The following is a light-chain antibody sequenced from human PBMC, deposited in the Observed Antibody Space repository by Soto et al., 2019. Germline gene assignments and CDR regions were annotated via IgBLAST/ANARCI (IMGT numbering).Light chain of an antibody. Sequence: EIVLTQSPGTLSLSPGERATLSCRASQSVSSNYLAWYQHKPGQGPRLLIYAASSRATGIPDRFSGSGSGTDFTLTISRLEPEDFALYSCQKYGSAFTFGPGTKVDIK. CDR3: QKYGSAFT. CDR1: QSVSSNY. CDR2: AAS. V-gene: IGKV3-20*01. J-gene: IGKJ3*01.